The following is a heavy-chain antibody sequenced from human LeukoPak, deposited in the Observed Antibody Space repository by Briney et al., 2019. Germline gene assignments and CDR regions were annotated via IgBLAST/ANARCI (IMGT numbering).Heavy chain of an antibody. CDR2: IYHSGST. Sequence: SETLSLTCAVSGGSISSSNWWSWVRQPPGKGLEWIGEIYHSGSTNYNPSLKSRVTISVDKSKNQFSLKLSPVTAADTAVYYCARRGSYYDSSGYIYWGQGTLVTVSS. J-gene: IGHJ4*02. V-gene: IGHV4-4*02. CDR3: ARRGSYYDSSGYIY. CDR1: GGSISSSNW. D-gene: IGHD3-22*01.